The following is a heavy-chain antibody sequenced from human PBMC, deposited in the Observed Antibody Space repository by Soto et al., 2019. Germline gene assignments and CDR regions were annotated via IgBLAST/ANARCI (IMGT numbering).Heavy chain of an antibody. CDR3: ARAFSGSWGLDY. J-gene: IGHJ4*02. V-gene: IGHV3-33*01. D-gene: IGHD1-26*01. CDR1: GFIFNSYG. Sequence: QVQLVESGGSVVQPGRSLRLSCAASGFIFNSYGIHWVRQAPGKGLEWVAVTWYDVNKKDYSDSVKGRFTISRDNSKNTVYLDMNSLRAEDTAIYYCARAFSGSWGLDYWGQGTLVTVSS. CDR2: TWYDVNKK.